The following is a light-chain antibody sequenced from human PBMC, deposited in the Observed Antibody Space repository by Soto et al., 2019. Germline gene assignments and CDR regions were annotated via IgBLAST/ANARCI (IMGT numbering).Light chain of an antibody. V-gene: IGKV3-15*01. Sequence: ETVMTQSPVTLSVSPGERATLSCRASQSVAINLAWYQQRPGQAPRLLLYGASTRATGIPARFSGSGSGTEFTLTISSLQSEDFAVYYCQQYNNWPPYTFGQGTKLEIK. CDR3: QQYNNWPPYT. CDR2: GAS. CDR1: QSVAIN. J-gene: IGKJ2*01.